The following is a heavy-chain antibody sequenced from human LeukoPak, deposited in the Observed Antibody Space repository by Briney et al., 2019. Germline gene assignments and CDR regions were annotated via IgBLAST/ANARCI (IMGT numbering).Heavy chain of an antibody. CDR1: GYTFTSYA. CDR3: ARDGIDYDSSGQTPLFDY. CDR2: INAGNGNT. J-gene: IGHJ4*02. D-gene: IGHD3-22*01. V-gene: IGHV1-3*01. Sequence: GASVKVSCKASGYTFTSYAMHWVRQAPGQRLEWMGWINAGNGNTKYSQKFQGRVTITRDTSASTAYMELSSLRSEDTAVYYCARDGIDYDSSGQTPLFDYWGQGTLVTVSS.